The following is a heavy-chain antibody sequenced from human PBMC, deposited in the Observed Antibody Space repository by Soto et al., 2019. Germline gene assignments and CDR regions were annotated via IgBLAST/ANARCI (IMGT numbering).Heavy chain of an antibody. V-gene: IGHV3-23*01. CDR1: GLTFSRYA. Sequence: EVQVLESGGGLIQPGGSLRLSCAFSGLTFSRYAASWVRQAPGKGLEWVSGIDTSGHNTYYADSVQGRFTIARDNSNKTLFLQMNSLRAEDTAVYYCAKAVGEYLYFFNNWRQGILVTVSS. D-gene: IGHD3-9*01. CDR2: IDTSGHNT. CDR3: AKAVGEYLYFFNN. J-gene: IGHJ4*02.